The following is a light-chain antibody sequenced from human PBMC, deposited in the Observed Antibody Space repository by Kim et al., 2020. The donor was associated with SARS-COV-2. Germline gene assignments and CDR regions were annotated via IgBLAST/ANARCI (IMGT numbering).Light chain of an antibody. CDR1: SSDVVCYNY. Sequence: AITIPCTGTSSDVVCYNYVSWYQQHPGKAPQLMIYDVSNRPSGVSNRFSGSKSGNTASLTISGLQAEDEADYFCSSYTSSITRVFGGGTQLTVL. CDR3: SSYTSSITRV. J-gene: IGLJ3*02. V-gene: IGLV2-14*03. CDR2: DVS.